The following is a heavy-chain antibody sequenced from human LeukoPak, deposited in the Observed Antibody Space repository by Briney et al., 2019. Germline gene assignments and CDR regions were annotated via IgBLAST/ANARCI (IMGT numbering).Heavy chain of an antibody. CDR1: GYTFTGYD. Sequence: SVKVSCKASGYTFTGYDMHWVRQAPGQGLEWMGWINPNSGDTHFPQKFQGRVTMSRDTSISTAYMELSRLTSDDTAVYYCARVAAAGSNWFDPWGQGTLVAVSP. D-gene: IGHD6-13*01. J-gene: IGHJ5*02. CDR3: ARVAAAGSNWFDP. CDR2: INPNSGDT. V-gene: IGHV1-2*02.